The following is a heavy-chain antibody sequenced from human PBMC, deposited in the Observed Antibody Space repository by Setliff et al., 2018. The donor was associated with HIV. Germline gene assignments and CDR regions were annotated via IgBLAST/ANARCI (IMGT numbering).Heavy chain of an antibody. D-gene: IGHD2-8*01. CDR3: ATKLYCTNGVCLDAFDI. CDR2: INPNSGGT. Sequence: ASVKVSCKASGYTFTDYYMHWVRQAPGQGLEWMGRINPNSGGTNYAQKFQGRVTMTRDTPITTAYMELTRLRSDNTAVYYCATKLYCTNGVCLDAFDIWGQGTMVTVS. J-gene: IGHJ3*02. CDR1: GYTFTDYY. V-gene: IGHV1-2*06.